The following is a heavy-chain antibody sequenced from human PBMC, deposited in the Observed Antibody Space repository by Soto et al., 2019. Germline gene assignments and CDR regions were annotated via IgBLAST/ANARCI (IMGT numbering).Heavy chain of an antibody. CDR3: ARDLLWFGELSHVIWFDP. CDR2: IYTSGST. J-gene: IGHJ5*02. V-gene: IGHV4-4*07. D-gene: IGHD3-10*01. Sequence: SETLSLTCTVSGGSISSYYWSWIRQPAGKGLEWIGRIYTSGSTNYNPSLKSRVTMSVDTSKNQFSLKLSSVTAADTAVYHCARDLLWFGELSHVIWFDPWGQGTLVTVSS. CDR1: GGSISSYY.